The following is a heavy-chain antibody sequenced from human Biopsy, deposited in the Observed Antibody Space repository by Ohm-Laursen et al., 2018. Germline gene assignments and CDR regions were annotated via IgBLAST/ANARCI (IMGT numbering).Heavy chain of an antibody. Sequence: GTLSLTWPVSGDSISSYYWSWIRQPPGKGLEWIGYVYYTGSTDYNPSLQSRVTISVDTSKNHFSLRLRSVTPADTAIYYCARDRGYYSDRTVPGYFDLWGCGTLVTVSS. CDR3: ARDRGYYSDRTVPGYFDL. V-gene: IGHV4-59*01. J-gene: IGHJ2*01. CDR2: VYYTGST. D-gene: IGHD3-22*01. CDR1: GDSISSYY.